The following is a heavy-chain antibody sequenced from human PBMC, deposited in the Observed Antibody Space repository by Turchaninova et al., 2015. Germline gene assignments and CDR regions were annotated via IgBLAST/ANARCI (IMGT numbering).Heavy chain of an antibody. D-gene: IGHD6-19*01. J-gene: IGHJ4*02. CDR1: GYFLSSGSY. Sequence: QVHLQESGPGLVEPSEALSVTFAVTGYFLSSGSYWGWVRQSPGQGLEGIGRIHHGGSTLYNPSLKIRVPISVDTPKNQFSLKRSSATAADTAVYYCARRRGSTGFDYWGQGTLVTVSS. V-gene: IGHV4-38-2*01. CDR3: ARRRGSTGFDY. CDR2: IHHGGST.